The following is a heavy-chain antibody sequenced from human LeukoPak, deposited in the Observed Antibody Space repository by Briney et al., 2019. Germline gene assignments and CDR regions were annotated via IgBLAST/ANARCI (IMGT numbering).Heavy chain of an antibody. CDR1: GFTFSSYG. D-gene: IGHD2-8*01. Sequence: GGSLRLSCAASGFTFSSYGMHWVRRAPGKGLEWVAVISYDGSNKYYADSVKGRFTISRDNAKNSLYLQMNSLRAEDTAVYYCARGMARPWGQGTLVTVSS. CDR2: ISYDGSNK. V-gene: IGHV3-30*03. CDR3: ARGMARP. J-gene: IGHJ5*02.